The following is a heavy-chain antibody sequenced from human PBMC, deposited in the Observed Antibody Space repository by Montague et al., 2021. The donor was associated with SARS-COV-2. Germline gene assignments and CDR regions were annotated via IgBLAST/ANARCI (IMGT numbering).Heavy chain of an antibody. CDR3: ARDRGMITFGGVIVIDGMDV. Sequence: SLRLSCAASGFTFSSYAMHWVRQAPGKGLEWVAVISYDGSNKYYADSVKGRFTISGDNSKNTLYLQMNSLRAEDTAVYYCARDRGMITFGGVIVIDGMDVWGQGTTVTVSS. V-gene: IGHV3-30-3*01. CDR1: GFTFSSYA. D-gene: IGHD3-16*02. CDR2: ISYDGSNK. J-gene: IGHJ6*02.